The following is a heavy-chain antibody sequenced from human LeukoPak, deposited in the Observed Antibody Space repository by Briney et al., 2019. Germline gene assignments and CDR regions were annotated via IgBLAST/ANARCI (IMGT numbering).Heavy chain of an antibody. J-gene: IGHJ3*02. Sequence: SETLSLTCTVSGGSLSSSSYYWGWIRQPPGKGLEWIGSIYYSGTTYYHPSLKSRVTISVDTSKNQFSLKLSSVTATDTAVYYCARLGGGNSAYSYAFDIWGQGTMVTVSS. CDR1: GGSLSSSSYY. V-gene: IGHV4-39*01. CDR3: ARLGGGNSAYSYAFDI. D-gene: IGHD4-23*01. CDR2: IYYSGTT.